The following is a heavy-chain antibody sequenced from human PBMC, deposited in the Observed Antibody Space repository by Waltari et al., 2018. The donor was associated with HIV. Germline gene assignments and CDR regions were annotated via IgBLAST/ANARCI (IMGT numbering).Heavy chain of an antibody. CDR1: GFTFGRYA. J-gene: IGHJ4*02. V-gene: IGHV3-21*06. CDR3: TATVTTRGTFDY. D-gene: IGHD4-17*01. CDR2: ISRSSDYI. Sequence: EVQLVESGGGLAKPGGSRRLSCAASGFTFGRYAMNWVRQAPGKGLEGIAYISRSSDYIYYADSVKGRFIISRDNAKNSVFLDMNNMRDVDTAVYYCTATVTTRGTFDYWGQGTMVPVS.